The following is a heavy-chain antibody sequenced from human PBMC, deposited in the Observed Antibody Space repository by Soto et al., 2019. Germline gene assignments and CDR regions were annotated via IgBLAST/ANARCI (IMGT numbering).Heavy chain of an antibody. V-gene: IGHV3-15*01. J-gene: IGHJ4*02. Sequence: EVQLVESGGGLVKPGGSLRLSCAGSGFTFSDAWMNWVRQAPGKGLEWVGGIKSKIHGGTTDYAAPVKGRITISRDDSENTVFLQMNSLKTEDTAVYYCATGGYYPDYWGQGTLVTVSS. CDR1: GFTFSDAW. CDR2: IKSKIHGGTT. D-gene: IGHD3-10*01. CDR3: ATGGYYPDY.